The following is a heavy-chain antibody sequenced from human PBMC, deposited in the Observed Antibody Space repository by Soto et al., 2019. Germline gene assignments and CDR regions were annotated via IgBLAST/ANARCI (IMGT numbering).Heavy chain of an antibody. CDR3: ARAPITIFGVVTPYYFDY. D-gene: IGHD3-3*01. CDR2: ISSSGSTI. Sequence: ESGGGLVQPGGSLRLSCAASGFTFSSYEMNWVRQAPGKGLEWVSYISSSGSTIYYADSVKGRFTISRDNAKNSLYLQMNSLRAEDTAVYYCARAPITIFGVVTPYYFDYWGQGTLVTVSS. V-gene: IGHV3-48*03. CDR1: GFTFSSYE. J-gene: IGHJ4*02.